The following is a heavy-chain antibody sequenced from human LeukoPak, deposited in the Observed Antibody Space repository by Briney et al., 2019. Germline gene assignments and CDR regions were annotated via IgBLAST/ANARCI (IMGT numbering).Heavy chain of an antibody. Sequence: PGGSLRLSCAASGFTFSSYAMHCVRQAPGKGLEWVAVMSYDGSNKYYADSVKGRFTISRDNSKNTLYLQMNSLRAEDTAVYYCARDSFAGGDFWSGYSPFGMDVWGKGTTVTVSS. CDR1: GFTFSSYA. J-gene: IGHJ6*04. CDR3: ARDSFAGGDFWSGYSPFGMDV. CDR2: MSYDGSNK. V-gene: IGHV3-30*04. D-gene: IGHD3-3*01.